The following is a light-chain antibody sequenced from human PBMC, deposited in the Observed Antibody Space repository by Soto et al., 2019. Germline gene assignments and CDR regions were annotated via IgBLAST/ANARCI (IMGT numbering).Light chain of an antibody. J-gene: IGKJ2*01. CDR1: QSMSDS. V-gene: IGKV1-39*01. CDR3: QQSYSNSYT. CDR2: SAS. Sequence: DLQLTQSPSSLSASVGDRITITCRASQSMSDSLNWYQQKSGQAPKLLIYSASNLESGVPSRFSGGGSGTDFTLTISSLQPEDIGTYFCQQSYSNSYTFGQGTTLEIK.